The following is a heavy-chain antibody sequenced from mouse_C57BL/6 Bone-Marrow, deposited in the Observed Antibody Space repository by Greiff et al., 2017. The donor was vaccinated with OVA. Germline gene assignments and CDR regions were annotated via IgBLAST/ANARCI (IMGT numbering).Heavy chain of an antibody. D-gene: IGHD1-1*01. V-gene: IGHV5-6*01. Sequence: EVKLMESGGDLVKPGGSLKLSCAASGFTFSSYGMSWVRQTPDKRLEWVATISSGGSYTYYPDSVKGRFTISRDNAKNTRYLQMSSLKSEDTAMYYCASAIYYCGSSYGFDVWGRGTAITVSS. CDR3: ASAIYYCGSSYGFDV. CDR2: ISSGGSYT. J-gene: IGHJ1*03. CDR1: GFTFSSYG.